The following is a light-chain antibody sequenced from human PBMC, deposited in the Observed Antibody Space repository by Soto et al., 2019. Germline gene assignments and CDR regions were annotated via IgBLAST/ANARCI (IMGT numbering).Light chain of an antibody. CDR2: DAS. J-gene: IGKJ5*01. CDR1: QTISSW. Sequence: DIQMTQSPSTLSGSVGDRVTITCRASQTISSWLAWYQQKPGKAPKLLIYDASSLETGVPSRFSGSGSGTDFTLTISSLQPEDFATYYCQQYDNLPLIFGQGTRLENK. CDR3: QQYDNLPLI. V-gene: IGKV1-33*01.